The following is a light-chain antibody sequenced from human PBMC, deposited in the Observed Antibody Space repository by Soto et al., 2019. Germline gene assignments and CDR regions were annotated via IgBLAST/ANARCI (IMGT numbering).Light chain of an antibody. CDR3: QQYNSYPYT. CDR1: QSISSW. Sequence: DIQMTQSPSTLSASVGDRVTITCRASQSISSWLAWYQQKPGKAPNLLIYKASSLQSGVPSRFSGSGSGTEFAHTITSLQPDDLATYYCQQYNSYPYTFGQGTKLEIK. J-gene: IGKJ2*01. V-gene: IGKV1-5*03. CDR2: KAS.